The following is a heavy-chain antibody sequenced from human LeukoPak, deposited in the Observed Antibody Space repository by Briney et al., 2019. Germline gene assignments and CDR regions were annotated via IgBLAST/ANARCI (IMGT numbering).Heavy chain of an antibody. CDR2: IYGSGYT. D-gene: IGHD6-19*01. J-gene: IGHJ4*02. CDR3: ARETSLAGFASGLGFNY. CDR1: GGSISSYY. Sequence: SETLSLTCTVSGGSISSYYWSWIRQPPGKGLEWIGYIYGSGYTNYNPSLKSRVTMSIDTSKNHFSLKLTSVAAADTATYYCARETSLAGFASGLGFNYWGQGILVTVSS. V-gene: IGHV4-59*01.